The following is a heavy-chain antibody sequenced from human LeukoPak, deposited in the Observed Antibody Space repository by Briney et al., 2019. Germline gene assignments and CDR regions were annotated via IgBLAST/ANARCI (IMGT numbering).Heavy chain of an antibody. CDR1: GGSISSYY. Sequence: SETLSLTCTVSGGSISSYYWSWIRQPPGKGLEWVGYFYYGGRSNYNPSLTSRVTMSVDTSQNQFSLKRGSVTAADTAVYFCARYYCSGTTCYSTNWFDTWGQGTLVTVSS. J-gene: IGHJ5*02. V-gene: IGHV4-59*08. CDR3: ARYYCSGTTCYSTNWFDT. D-gene: IGHD2-2*01. CDR2: FYYGGRS.